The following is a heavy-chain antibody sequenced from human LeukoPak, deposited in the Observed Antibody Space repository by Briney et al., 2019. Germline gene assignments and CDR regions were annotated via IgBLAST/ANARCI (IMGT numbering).Heavy chain of an antibody. CDR3: ARQSYYYDSSGYYHDY. J-gene: IGHJ4*02. CDR2: INTDGSST. Sequence: PGGSLRLSCAASGFTFSGYWMHWGRHGPGKGLLWVSRINTDGSSTTYADSVKGRFTISRDNTKNTLYLQVNSLRAEDTAVYYCARQSYYYDSSGYYHDYWGQGTLVTVSS. CDR1: GFTFSGYW. D-gene: IGHD3-22*01. V-gene: IGHV3-74*01.